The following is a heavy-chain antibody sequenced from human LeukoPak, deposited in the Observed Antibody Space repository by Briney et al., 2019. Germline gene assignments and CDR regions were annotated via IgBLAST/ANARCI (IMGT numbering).Heavy chain of an antibody. CDR1: GFTFSSYA. J-gene: IGHJ4*02. CDR3: AKARTPYNSGFDY. CDR2: ISYDGSNK. Sequence: PGGSLRLSCAASGFTFSSYAMHWVRQAPGKGLEWVAVISYDGSNKYYADSVRGRFTISRDNSKNTLSLQMSSLRAEDTAVYYCAKARTPYNSGFDYWGQGTLVAVSS. D-gene: IGHD6-19*01. V-gene: IGHV3-30*04.